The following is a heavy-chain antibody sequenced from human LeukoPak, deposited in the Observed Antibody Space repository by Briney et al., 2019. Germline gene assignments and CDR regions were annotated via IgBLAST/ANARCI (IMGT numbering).Heavy chain of an antibody. Sequence: PGGSLRLSCAASGFSFDDYAMHWVRQAPGKGLEWVSGIGWNGGGIVYADSVKGRFTISRDNTKNSLYLQMNSLGVEDTAVYYCARGDRLPGYSAPVGDYWGQGTLVTVSS. V-gene: IGHV3-9*01. D-gene: IGHD3-9*01. J-gene: IGHJ4*02. CDR2: IGWNGGGI. CDR3: ARGDRLPGYSAPVGDY. CDR1: GFSFDDYA.